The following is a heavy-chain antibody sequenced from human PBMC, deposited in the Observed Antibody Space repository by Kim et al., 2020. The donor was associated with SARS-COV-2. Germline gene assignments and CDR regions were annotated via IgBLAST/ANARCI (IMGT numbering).Heavy chain of an antibody. J-gene: IGHJ3*02. V-gene: IGHV3-30*03. CDR1: GFTFSSYG. CDR2: ISYDGSNK. CDR3: ATLDPDAFDI. Sequence: GGSLRLSCAASGFTFSSYGMHWVRQAPGKGLEWVAVISYDGSNKYYADSVKGRFTISRDNSKNTLYLQMNSLRAEDTAVYYCATLDPDAFDIWGQGTMVTVSS. D-gene: IGHD1-1*01.